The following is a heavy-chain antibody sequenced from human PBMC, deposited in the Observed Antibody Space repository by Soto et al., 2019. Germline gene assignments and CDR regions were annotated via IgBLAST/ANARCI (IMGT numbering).Heavy chain of an antibody. CDR3: ARRARPDFYYMDV. D-gene: IGHD6-6*01. Sequence: GGSLRLSCAASGFTLSGCAMDWVRQAPGKGLEYVSGISSNGVGTYYANSVQGRFTISRDNSKNTVYLQMGSLRPEDMAVYYCARRARPDFYYMDVWGKGTTVTVSS. CDR1: GFTLSGCA. J-gene: IGHJ6*03. CDR2: ISSNGVGT. V-gene: IGHV3-64*01.